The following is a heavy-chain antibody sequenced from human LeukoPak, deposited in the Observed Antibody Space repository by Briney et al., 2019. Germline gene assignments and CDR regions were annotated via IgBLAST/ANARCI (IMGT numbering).Heavy chain of an antibody. J-gene: IGHJ4*02. Sequence: PSETLSLTCTVSGGSISSGSYYWSWIRQPAGKGLEWIGRIYTSGSTNYNPSLKSRVTISVDTSKNQFSLKLSSVTAADTAVYYCARERDGYHKIIDYWGQGTLVTVSS. V-gene: IGHV4-61*02. CDR1: GGSISSGSYY. CDR2: IYTSGST. D-gene: IGHD5-24*01. CDR3: ARERDGYHKIIDY.